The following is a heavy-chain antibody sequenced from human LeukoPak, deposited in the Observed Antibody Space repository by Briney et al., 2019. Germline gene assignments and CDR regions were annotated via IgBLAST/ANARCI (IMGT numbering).Heavy chain of an antibody. CDR1: GFTFSSYA. J-gene: IGHJ4*02. D-gene: IGHD3-22*01. V-gene: IGHV3-23*01. CDR3: AKDPDEYSSGYYYQLTYFDY. Sequence: PGGSLRLSCAASGFTFSSYAMSWVRQAPGKGLEWVSAISGSGGSTYYADSVKGRFTISRDNSKNTLYLQMNSLRAEDTAVYYCAKDPDEYSSGYYYQLTYFDYWGQGTLVTVSS. CDR2: ISGSGGST.